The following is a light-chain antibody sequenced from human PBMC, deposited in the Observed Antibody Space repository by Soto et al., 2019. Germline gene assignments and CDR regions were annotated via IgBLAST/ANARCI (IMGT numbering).Light chain of an antibody. CDR1: SSNIGARYD. J-gene: IGLJ2*01. CDR3: QSYDTSLSVV. Sequence: QSVLTQPPSVSGAPGQRVTISCTGSSSNIGARYDVHWYQQLPGTAPKLLIYTNSNRPSGVPDRFSGSKSGTSASLAITGLQAEDEADCYCQSYDTSLSVVFGGGTKLTVL. V-gene: IGLV1-40*01. CDR2: TNS.